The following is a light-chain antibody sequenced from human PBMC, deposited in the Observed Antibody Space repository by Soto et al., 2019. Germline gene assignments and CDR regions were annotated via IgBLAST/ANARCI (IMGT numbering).Light chain of an antibody. CDR1: SGHCSYA. V-gene: IGLV4-69*01. J-gene: IGLJ2*01. CDR2: LNSDGSH. Sequence: QLVLTQSPSASASLGASVTLTGTLSSGHCSYAIAWHQQQPDKGPRYLMKLNSDGSHSKGDGIPDRFSGSSSGAERHLTISSLQSEDEADYYCQTWGTAIHDVVFGGGTKLTVL. CDR3: QTWGTAIHDVV.